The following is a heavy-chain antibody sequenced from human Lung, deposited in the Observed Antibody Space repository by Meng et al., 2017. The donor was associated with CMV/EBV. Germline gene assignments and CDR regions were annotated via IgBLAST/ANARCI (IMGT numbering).Heavy chain of an antibody. CDR2: IWYDGSNK. CDR3: AKDSSRSTWYGPDQHDGMDV. V-gene: IGHV3-33*06. Sequence: GGSLRLSXGASGFTFSSYGMHWVRQAPGKGLEWVALIWYDGSNKNYADSVKGRFSISRDYSKSTLYLQMNSLRVEDTGVYYCAKDSSRSTWYGPDQHDGMDVWGQGTAVTVSS. D-gene: IGHD6-13*01. CDR1: GFTFSSYG. J-gene: IGHJ6*02.